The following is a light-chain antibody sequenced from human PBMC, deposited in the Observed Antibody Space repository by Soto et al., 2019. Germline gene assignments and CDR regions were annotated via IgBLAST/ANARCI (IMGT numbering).Light chain of an antibody. V-gene: IGKV1-5*01. CDR1: QSIDRW. Sequence: DIQMTQSPSTLSASVGDRVTITCRASQSIDRWLAWYQQRPGRAPKLLIYDVANLETGVPSRFSGSGSEAEFTLTISSLQPDDFAIYYCQQYNSYPLTFVGGTKV. CDR3: QQYNSYPLT. CDR2: DVA. J-gene: IGKJ4*01.